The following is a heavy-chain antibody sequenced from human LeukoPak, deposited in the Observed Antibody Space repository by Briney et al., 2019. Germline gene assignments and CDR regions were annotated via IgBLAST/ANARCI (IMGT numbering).Heavy chain of an antibody. CDR1: GGSIISHY. CDR2: VYASGST. D-gene: IGHD6-13*01. CDR3: AKDTSSWYSPPGAFDL. V-gene: IGHV4-4*07. J-gene: IGHJ3*01. Sequence: SETLSLTCTVSGGSIISHYWNWIRQPAGKGLEWIGRVYASGSTTYNPSLKNRVTMSVDTSKNQFSLRPTSVTAADTAVYYCAKDTSSWYSPPGAFDLWGQGTMVTVSS.